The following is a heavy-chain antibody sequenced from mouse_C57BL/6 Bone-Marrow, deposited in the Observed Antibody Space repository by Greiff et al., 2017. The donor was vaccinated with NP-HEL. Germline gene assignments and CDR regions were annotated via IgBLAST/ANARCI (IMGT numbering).Heavy chain of an antibody. CDR1: GYTFTDYN. V-gene: IGHV1-18*01. D-gene: IGHD2-5*01. Sequence: EVQLQQSGPELVKPGASVKIPCKASGYTFTDYNMDWVKQSHGKSLEWIGDINPNSGGTIYNQKFKGKATLTVDKSSSTAYMELRSLTSEDTAVYYCAREDSNGGPYAMDYWGQGTSVTVSS. CDR3: AREDSNGGPYAMDY. J-gene: IGHJ4*01. CDR2: INPNSGGT.